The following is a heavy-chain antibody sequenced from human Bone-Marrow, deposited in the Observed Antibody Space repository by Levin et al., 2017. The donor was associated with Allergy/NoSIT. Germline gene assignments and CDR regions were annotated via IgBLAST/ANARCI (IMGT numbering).Heavy chain of an antibody. V-gene: IGHV1-3*01. D-gene: IGHD2-2*01. J-gene: IGHJ4*02. CDR3: ARRAEGYCTTASWPTPFDH. CDR2: INGDNGDT. Sequence: ASVKVSCTASGYTFTTNSIHWVRQAPGQRLEWMGWINGDNGDTKHSQKFQGRVTITRDRSAGTAYMELSSLRSEDTAVYYCARRAEGYCTTASWPTPFDHWGQGTLVTVSS. CDR1: GYTFTTNS.